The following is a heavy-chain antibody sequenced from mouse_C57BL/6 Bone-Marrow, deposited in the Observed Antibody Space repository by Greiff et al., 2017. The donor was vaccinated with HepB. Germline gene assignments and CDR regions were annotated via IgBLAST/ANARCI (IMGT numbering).Heavy chain of an antibody. V-gene: IGHV2-5*01. CDR1: GFSLTSYG. D-gene: IGHD1-1*01. CDR2: IWRGGST. J-gene: IGHJ1*03. Sequence: VHLVESGPGLVQPSQSLSITCTVSGFSLTSYGVHWVRQSPGKGLEWLGVIWRGGSTDYNAAFMSRLSITKDNSKSQVFFKMNSLQADDTAIYYCAKGGSSYGYFDVWGTGTTVTVSS. CDR3: AKGGSSYGYFDV.